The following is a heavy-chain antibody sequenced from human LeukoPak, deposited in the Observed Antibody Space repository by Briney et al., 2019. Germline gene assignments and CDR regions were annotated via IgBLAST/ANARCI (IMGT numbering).Heavy chain of an antibody. D-gene: IGHD4-17*01. Sequence: SETLSLTCAVYGGSFSGYYWSWIRQPPGKGLEWIGEINHSGGTNYNPSLKSRVTISVDTSKNQFSLKLSSVTAADTAVYYCARSLVTTVTQFLDYWGQGTLVTVSS. CDR1: GGSFSGYY. V-gene: IGHV4-34*01. J-gene: IGHJ4*02. CDR3: ARSLVTTVTQFLDY. CDR2: INHSGGT.